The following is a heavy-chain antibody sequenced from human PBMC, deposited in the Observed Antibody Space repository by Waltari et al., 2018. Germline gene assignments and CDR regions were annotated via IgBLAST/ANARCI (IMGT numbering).Heavy chain of an antibody. CDR3: AATTGYDYVWGSYRNPDAFDI. J-gene: IGHJ3*02. V-gene: IGHV3-23*01. CDR2: ISGSGGST. Sequence: EVQLLESGGGLVQPGGSLRLSCAASGFTFSSYAMSWVRQAPGKGLEWVSAISGSGGSTYYADAGKGRFTISRDNSKNTLYRQMNSLRAEDTAVYYCAATTGYDYVWGSYRNPDAFDIWGQGTMVTVSS. CDR1: GFTFSSYA. D-gene: IGHD3-16*02.